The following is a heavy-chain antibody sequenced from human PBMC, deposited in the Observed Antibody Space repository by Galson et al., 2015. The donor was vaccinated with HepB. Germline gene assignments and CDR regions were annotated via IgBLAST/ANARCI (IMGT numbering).Heavy chain of an antibody. V-gene: IGHV3-48*04. CDR2: ISSSSTTI. CDR3: ARDLTGYSSTWRRYWFFDL. D-gene: IGHD6-13*01. Sequence: SLRLSCAASGFTFSSYSMNWVRQAPGKGLEWVSFISSSSTTIYNADSVKGRFTISRDDAKNSLYLQMNSLRAEDTAVYYCARDLTGYSSTWRRYWFFDLWGRGTLVTVSS. J-gene: IGHJ2*01. CDR1: GFTFSSYS.